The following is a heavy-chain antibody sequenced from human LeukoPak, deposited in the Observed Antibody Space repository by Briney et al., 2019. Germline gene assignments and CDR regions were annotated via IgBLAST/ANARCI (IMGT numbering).Heavy chain of an antibody. D-gene: IGHD6-13*01. CDR2: ISAYNGNT. Sequence: GASVKVSCKASGYAFTTSDISWVRQAPGQGLEWMGWISAYNGNTNYAQKLQGRVTMTTDTSTSTAYMELRSLRPDDTAVYYCARVLHYSSSWYSDYWGQGTLVTVSS. CDR1: GYAFTTSD. CDR3: ARVLHYSSSWYSDY. V-gene: IGHV1-18*01. J-gene: IGHJ4*02.